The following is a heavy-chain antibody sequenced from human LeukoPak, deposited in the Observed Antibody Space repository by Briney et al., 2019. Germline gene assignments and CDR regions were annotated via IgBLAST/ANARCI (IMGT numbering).Heavy chain of an antibody. CDR1: GFTFSNYA. V-gene: IGHV3-23*01. Sequence: GGSLRLSCGASGFTFSNYAMSWVRQAPGKGLEWVSGISGNGGGTYYADSVKGRFTISRDNSKNTLYLQMNSLRVEDTAVYYCARGLDYSNSQAYNWFDPWGQGTLVTVSS. J-gene: IGHJ5*02. CDR3: ARGLDYSNSQAYNWFDP. D-gene: IGHD4-11*01. CDR2: ISGNGGGT.